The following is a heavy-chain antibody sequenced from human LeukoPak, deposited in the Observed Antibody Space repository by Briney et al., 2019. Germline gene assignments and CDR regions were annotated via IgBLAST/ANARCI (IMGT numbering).Heavy chain of an antibody. CDR3: AKDRYSTSSTFTVNPFDY. CDR1: GFTFSSYG. Sequence: GGSLRLSCAASGFTFSSYGMNWVRQAPGKGLEWVAFIRFDGRDKYYADSVKGRFTISRDNSKNTLDLQMNSLRVEDTAVYYCAKDRYSTSSTFTVNPFDYWGQGILVTVSS. CDR2: IRFDGRDK. V-gene: IGHV3-30*02. D-gene: IGHD2-2*01. J-gene: IGHJ4*02.